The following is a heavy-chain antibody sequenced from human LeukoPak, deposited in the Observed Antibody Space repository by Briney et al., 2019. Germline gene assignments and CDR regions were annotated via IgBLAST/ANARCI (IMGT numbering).Heavy chain of an antibody. CDR1: GFTFRSYG. D-gene: IGHD6-19*01. CDR2: ISSSSSTI. V-gene: IGHV3-48*04. J-gene: IGHJ4*02. CDR3: ARDEGYSSGPFDY. Sequence: GRSLRLSCAASGFTFRSYGMHWVRQAPGKGLEWVSYISSSSSTIYYADSVKGRFTISRDNAKNSLYLQMNSLRAEDTAVYYCARDEGYSSGPFDYWGQGTLVTVSS.